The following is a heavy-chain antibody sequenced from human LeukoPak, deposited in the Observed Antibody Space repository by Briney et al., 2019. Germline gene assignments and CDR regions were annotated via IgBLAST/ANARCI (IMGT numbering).Heavy chain of an antibody. CDR2: INPSGGST. D-gene: IGHD6-19*01. Sequence: ASVKVSCKASGYTLTSYYMHWVRQAPGQGLEWMGIINPSGGSTSYAQKFQGRVTMTRDTSTSTVYMELSSLRSEDTAVYYCAREAVAGTDFDYWGQGTLVTVSS. V-gene: IGHV1-46*01. J-gene: IGHJ4*02. CDR1: GYTLTSYY. CDR3: AREAVAGTDFDY.